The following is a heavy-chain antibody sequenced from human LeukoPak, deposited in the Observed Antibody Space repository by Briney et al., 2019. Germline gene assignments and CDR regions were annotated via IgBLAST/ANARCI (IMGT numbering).Heavy chain of an antibody. J-gene: IGHJ6*02. CDR1: GYTFTSYG. V-gene: IGHV1-18*01. CDR3: ARGVYSSSWYVSYYYYGMDV. D-gene: IGHD6-13*01. Sequence: ASVKVSCKASGYTFTSYGISWVRQAPGQGLEWMGWISAYNGNTNYAQKLQGRVTMTTDTSTSTAYMELRSLRSDDTAVYYCARGVYSSSWYVSYYYYGMDVWSQGTTVTVSS. CDR2: ISAYNGNT.